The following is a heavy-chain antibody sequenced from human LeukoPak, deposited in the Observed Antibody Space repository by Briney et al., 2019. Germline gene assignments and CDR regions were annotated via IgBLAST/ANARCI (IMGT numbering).Heavy chain of an antibody. J-gene: IGHJ4*02. CDR3: SREVAYCGDDCYSAEFDY. Sequence: SQTLSLTCAISGDSVSSPCAAWDWLRQSPSGGLEGLVRTYYRYKLHYDYRGSVRSRISINPETSKNQFSLLLNSVTPEDTAVYYCSREVAYCGDDCYSAEFDYWGQAILVTVSS. D-gene: IGHD2-21*02. CDR2: TYYRYKLHY. CDR1: GDSVSSPCAA. V-gene: IGHV6-1*01.